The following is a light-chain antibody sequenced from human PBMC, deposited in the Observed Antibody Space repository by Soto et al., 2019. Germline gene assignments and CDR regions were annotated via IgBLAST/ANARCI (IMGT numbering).Light chain of an antibody. CDR3: CSHAGSKNYYL. CDR2: EVT. V-gene: IGLV2-8*01. CDR1: SSDIGGYDF. Sequence: QSVLTQPPSASGTPGQRVSMSCSGSSSDIGGYDFVSWYQQHPGKVPKLLIYEVTKRPSGVPDRFSGSKSGNTASLTVSGLQADDEADYYCCSHAGSKNYYLFGPGTKLTVL. J-gene: IGLJ1*01.